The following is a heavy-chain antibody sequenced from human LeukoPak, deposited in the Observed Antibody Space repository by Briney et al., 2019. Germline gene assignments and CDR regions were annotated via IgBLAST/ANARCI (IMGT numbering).Heavy chain of an antibody. CDR3: ARDEAIFGVVDNFDY. D-gene: IGHD3-3*01. J-gene: IGHJ4*02. CDR1: GFTFSSYE. CDR2: ISSSGSTT. Sequence: GGSLRLSCAASGFTFSSYEMKWVRQAPGKGLEWVSYISSSGSTTHYADSVKGRFTISRDNAKNSLYLQMNSLRAEDTAVYYCARDEAIFGVVDNFDYWGQGTLVTVSS. V-gene: IGHV3-48*03.